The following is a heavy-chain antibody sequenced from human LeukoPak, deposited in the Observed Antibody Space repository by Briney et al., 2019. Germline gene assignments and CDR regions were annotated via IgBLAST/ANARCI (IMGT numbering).Heavy chain of an antibody. CDR2: IYYSGST. J-gene: IGHJ2*01. Sequence: KASETLSLTCTVSGGSISSSSYYWGWIRQPPGKGLEWIGSIYYSGSTYYNPSLKSRVTISVDTSKNQFSLKLSSVTAADTAVYYCARDWINYDILTGYFAQHWYFDLWGRGTLVTVSS. CDR1: GGSISSSSYY. D-gene: IGHD3-9*01. CDR3: ARDWINYDILTGYFAQHWYFDL. V-gene: IGHV4-39*07.